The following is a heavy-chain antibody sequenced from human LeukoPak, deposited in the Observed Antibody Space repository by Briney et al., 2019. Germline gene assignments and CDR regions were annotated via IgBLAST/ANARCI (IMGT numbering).Heavy chain of an antibody. D-gene: IGHD4-23*01. J-gene: IGHJ6*02. V-gene: IGHV3-7*04. CDR2: IEQDGTAK. CDR3: ARARWSLYGMDV. Sequence: PGGSLRLSCAASGFTFSDYWMTWVRQAPGRGLEWVASIEQDGTAKFYVDSVKGRFTISRDNAKNSLYLQMNSLRADDTAVYYCARARWSLYGMDVRGQGTTVTVSS. CDR1: GFTFSDYW.